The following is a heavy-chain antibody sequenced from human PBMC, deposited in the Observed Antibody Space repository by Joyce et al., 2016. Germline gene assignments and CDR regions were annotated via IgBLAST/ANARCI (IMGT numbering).Heavy chain of an antibody. CDR3: ARDHGVYCIKDVCYVY. CDR1: GFTFNSHW. V-gene: IGHV3-7*03. Sequence: EVQLVESGGGLVQPGGSVRLSCVGSGFTFNSHWMSWVRQAPGKGLEWVANINEDGNEKNYVESVKGRFTISRDNAKNSVYLQMNSLRVDDTAVYYCARDHGVYCIKDVCYVYWGQGTLLTVSS. CDR2: INEDGNEK. D-gene: IGHD2-8*01. J-gene: IGHJ4*02.